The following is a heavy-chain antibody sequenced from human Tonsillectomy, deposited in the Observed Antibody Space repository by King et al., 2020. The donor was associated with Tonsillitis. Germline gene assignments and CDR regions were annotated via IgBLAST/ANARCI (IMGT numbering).Heavy chain of an antibody. J-gene: IGHJ4*02. Sequence: QLQESGPGLVKPSETLSLTCTVSGGSISSYYWSWIRQPPGKGLEWIGYIYYSGSTNYNPSLKSRVTISVDTSKNQFSLKLSSVTAADTAVYYCARTGDPHYYFDYWGQGTLVTVSS. V-gene: IGHV4-59*01. D-gene: IGHD7-27*01. CDR3: ARTGDPHYYFDY. CDR2: IYYSGST. CDR1: GGSISSYY.